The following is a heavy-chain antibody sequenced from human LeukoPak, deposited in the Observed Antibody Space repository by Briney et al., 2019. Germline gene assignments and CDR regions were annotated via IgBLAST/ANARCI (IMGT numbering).Heavy chain of an antibody. CDR2: ISAYNGNT. CDR3: ARDGGIVATITTGKFDY. J-gene: IGHJ4*02. V-gene: IGHV1-18*01. Sequence: ASVKVSCKASGYTFTSYDINWVRQAPGQGLEWMGWISAYNGNTNYAQKLQGRVTMTTDTSTSTAYMELRSLRSDDTAVYYCARDGGIVATITTGKFDYWGQGTLVTVSS. D-gene: IGHD5-12*01. CDR1: GYTFTSYD.